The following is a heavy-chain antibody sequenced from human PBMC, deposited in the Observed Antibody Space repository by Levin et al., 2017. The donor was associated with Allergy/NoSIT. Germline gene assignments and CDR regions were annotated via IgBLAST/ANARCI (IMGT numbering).Heavy chain of an antibody. CDR3: ASNIAAAGTRPHYGMDV. D-gene: IGHD6-13*01. V-gene: IGHV3-23*01. Sequence: HPGESLKISCAASGFTFSSYAMSWVRQAPGKGLEWVSAISGSGGSTYYADSVKGRFTISRDNSKNTLYLQMNSLRAEDTAVYYCASNIAAAGTRPHYGMDVWGQGTTVTVSS. J-gene: IGHJ6*02. CDR1: GFTFSSYA. CDR2: ISGSGGST.